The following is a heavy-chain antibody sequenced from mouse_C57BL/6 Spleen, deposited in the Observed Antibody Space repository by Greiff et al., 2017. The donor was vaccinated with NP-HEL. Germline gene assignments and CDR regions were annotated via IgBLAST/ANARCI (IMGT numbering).Heavy chain of an antibody. D-gene: IGHD1-1*01. CDR2: INPSNGGT. CDR3: ASWCGSRETWFAY. Sequence: VQLQQPGTELVKPGASVKLSCKASGYTFTSYWMHWVKQRPGQGLEWIGNINPSNGGTNYNEKFKSKATLTVDKSSSTAYMQLSSLTSEDSAVYYCASWCGSRETWFAYWGQGTLVTVSA. V-gene: IGHV1-53*01. J-gene: IGHJ3*01. CDR1: GYTFTSYW.